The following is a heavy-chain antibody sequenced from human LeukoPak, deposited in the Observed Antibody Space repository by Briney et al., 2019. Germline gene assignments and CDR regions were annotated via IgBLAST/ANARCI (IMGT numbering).Heavy chain of an antibody. CDR1: GFSFSSHS. D-gene: IGHD2-21*02. J-gene: IGHJ4*02. CDR3: ARKLGGAQCGGDCFFDH. CDR2: ISGTSTYI. Sequence: GGSLRLSCAASGFSFSSHSMNWVRQAPGKGLEWVSSISGTSTYIYYADSLKDRFTISRDNAKNLLFLQMNDLRTEDTAVYYCARKLGGAQCGGDCFFDHWGQGTRVGVSS. V-gene: IGHV3-21*04.